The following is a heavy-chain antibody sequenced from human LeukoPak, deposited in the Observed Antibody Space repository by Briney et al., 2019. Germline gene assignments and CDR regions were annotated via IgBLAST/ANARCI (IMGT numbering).Heavy chain of an antibody. Sequence: SETLSLTCTVSGGSISSYYWSWIRQPPGKGLEWIGYIYYSGSTNYNPSLKSRVTISVDTSKNQFSLKLSSVTAADTAVYYCARYGDYVDYFDYWGQGTLVTVSS. V-gene: IGHV4-59*01. CDR2: IYYSGST. CDR3: ARYGDYVDYFDY. CDR1: GGSISSYY. J-gene: IGHJ4*02. D-gene: IGHD4-17*01.